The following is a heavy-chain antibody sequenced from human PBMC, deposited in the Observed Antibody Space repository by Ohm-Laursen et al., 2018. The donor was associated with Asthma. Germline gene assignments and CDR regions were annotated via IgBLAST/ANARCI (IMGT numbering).Heavy chain of an antibody. CDR1: GFTFSNYA. CDR3: TTDDWNYSWFDP. CDR2: ISGSGGST. J-gene: IGHJ5*02. Sequence: SLRLSCAASGFTFSNYAMSWVRQAPGKGLEWVSAISGSGGSTYYADSVKGRFTISRDNSKNTLYLQMNSLKTEDTAVYYCTTDDWNYSWFDPWGQGTLVTVSS. V-gene: IGHV3-23*01. D-gene: IGHD1-7*01.